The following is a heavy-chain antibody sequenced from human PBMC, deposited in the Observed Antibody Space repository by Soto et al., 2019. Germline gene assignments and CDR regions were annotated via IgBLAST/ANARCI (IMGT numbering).Heavy chain of an antibody. V-gene: IGHV5-51*01. CDR1: GYSFTSYW. CDR3: ARWESSSWYWSEYFQH. J-gene: IGHJ1*01. CDR2: IYPGDSDT. Sequence: PGESLKISCKGSGYSFTSYWIGWVRQMPGKGLEWMGIIYPGDSDTRYSPSFQGQVTISADKSISTAYLQWSSLKASDTAMYYCARWESSSWYWSEYFQHWGQGTLVTVSS. D-gene: IGHD6-13*01.